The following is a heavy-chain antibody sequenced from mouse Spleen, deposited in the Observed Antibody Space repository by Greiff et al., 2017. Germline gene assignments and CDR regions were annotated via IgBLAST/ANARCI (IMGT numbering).Heavy chain of an antibody. V-gene: IGHV1-72*01. Sequence: QVQLHQPGAEFVKPGASVKLSCKPSGSTFTSYGMPWVSQRPGRGLEWIGRIDPNGGGTKYNEKVKSKATLTVDKPSSTAYMQLSSLTSEDSAVYYCARSSSNYDYGFAYWGQGTLVTVSA. D-gene: IGHD2-4*01. J-gene: IGHJ3*01. CDR1: GSTFTSYG. CDR2: IDPNGGGT. CDR3: ARSSSNYDYGFAY.